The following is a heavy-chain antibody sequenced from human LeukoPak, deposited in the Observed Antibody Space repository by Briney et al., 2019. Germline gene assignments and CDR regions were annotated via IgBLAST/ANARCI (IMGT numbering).Heavy chain of an antibody. D-gene: IGHD3-10*01. CDR1: GYRFTSYY. Sequence: GASVTGSCTAFGYRFTSYYIHWVRQAPGQGLEWMGIINPSVGGTTYARRFQGRVTMTRDTSTSTVYMELSSLRSEDTAVYYCARHGSGRYYPAEGRVDYWGQGTLVTVSS. CDR2: INPSVGGT. V-gene: IGHV1-46*03. J-gene: IGHJ4*02. CDR3: ARHGSGRYYPAEGRVDY.